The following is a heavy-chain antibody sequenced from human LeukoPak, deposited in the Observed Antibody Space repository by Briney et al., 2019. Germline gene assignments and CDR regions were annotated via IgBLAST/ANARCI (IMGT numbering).Heavy chain of an antibody. CDR2: INPSGGST. D-gene: IGHD6-13*01. V-gene: IGHV1-46*01. CDR3: ASHPTSYSSSWPLDFDY. J-gene: IGHJ4*02. Sequence: ASVKVSCKTSGYTFTSYYIHWVRQAPGQGLEWMGIINPSGGSTSYAQKFQGRVTMTRDTSTSTVYMYLSSLRSEDTAVYYCASHPTSYSSSWPLDFDYWGQGTLVTVSS. CDR1: GYTFTSYY.